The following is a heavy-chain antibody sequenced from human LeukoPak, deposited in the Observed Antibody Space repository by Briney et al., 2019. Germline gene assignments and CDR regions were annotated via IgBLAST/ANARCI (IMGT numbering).Heavy chain of an antibody. J-gene: IGHJ4*02. V-gene: IGHV3-9*01. CDR2: ISWNSGSI. CDR1: GFTFDDYA. CDR3: AKALGTITPYYGDSIHYFDY. Sequence: PGRSLRLSCAASGFTFDDYAMHWVRQAPGKGLEWVSGISWNSGSIGYADSVKGRFTISRDNAKNSLYLQMNSLRAEDTALYYCAKALGTITPYYGDSIHYFDYWGQGTLVTVSS. D-gene: IGHD4-17*01.